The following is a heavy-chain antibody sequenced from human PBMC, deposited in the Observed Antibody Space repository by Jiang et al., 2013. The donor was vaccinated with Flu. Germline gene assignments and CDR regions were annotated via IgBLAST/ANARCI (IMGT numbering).Heavy chain of an antibody. J-gene: IGHJ5*01. CDR1: GFSLSTSDEG. CDR3: AHKEVYSSPGWFDS. D-gene: IGHD2-21*01. Sequence: KPTQTLTLTCTFSGFSLSTSDEGVAWIRQPPGKALEWLALIYWDDDKRYNPSLKNRLDITSDTSNNQVVLTMTNVDPADTATYFCAHKEVYSSPGWFDSWGQGTLVTVSS. V-gene: IGHV2-5*06. CDR2: IYWDDDK.